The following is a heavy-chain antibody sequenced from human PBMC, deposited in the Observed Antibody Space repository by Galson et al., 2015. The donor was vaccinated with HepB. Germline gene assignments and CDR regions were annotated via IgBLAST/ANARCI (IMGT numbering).Heavy chain of an antibody. CDR3: ARVTCSSTSCYRFDY. D-gene: IGHD2-2*01. CDR2: IKQDGSEK. Sequence: SLRLSCAASGFTFSSYWMSWVRQAPGKGLEWVANIKQDGSEKYYVDSVKGRFTISRDNAKNSLYLQMNSLRAEDTAVYYCARVTCSSTSCYRFDYWGQGTLVTVSS. V-gene: IGHV3-7*03. CDR1: GFTFSSYW. J-gene: IGHJ4*02.